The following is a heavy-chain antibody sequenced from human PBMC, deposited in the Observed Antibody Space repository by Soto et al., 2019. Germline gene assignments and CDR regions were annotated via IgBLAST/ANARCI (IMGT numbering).Heavy chain of an antibody. J-gene: IGHJ4*02. CDR1: GYAFTTYG. V-gene: IGHV1-18*01. CDR2: ISAHNGNT. Sequence: QVHLVQSGAEVKKPGASVKVSCKGSGYAFTTYGITWVREAPGQGLEWMGWISAHNGNTNYAQKLQGRVTVTRDTSTSTAYMELRSLRADDTAVYYCARGWYVDYWGQGALVTVSS. D-gene: IGHD6-13*01. CDR3: ARGWYVDY.